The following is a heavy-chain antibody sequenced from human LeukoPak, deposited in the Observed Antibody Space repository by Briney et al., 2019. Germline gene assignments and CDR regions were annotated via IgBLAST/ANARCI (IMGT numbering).Heavy chain of an antibody. CDR1: GGSISSYY. Sequence: SETLSLTCTVSGGSISSYYWSWIRQPPGKGLEWIGYIYYSGSTNYNPSLKSRVTISVDTSKNQFSLKLSSVTAADTAVYYCARTPIVVVVAAIYYFDYWGQGTLVTISS. CDR2: IYYSGST. V-gene: IGHV4-59*01. J-gene: IGHJ4*02. CDR3: ARTPIVVVVAAIYYFDY. D-gene: IGHD2-15*01.